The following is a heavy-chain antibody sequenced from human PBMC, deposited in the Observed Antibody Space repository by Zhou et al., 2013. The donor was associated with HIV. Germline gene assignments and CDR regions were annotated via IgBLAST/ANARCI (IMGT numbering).Heavy chain of an antibody. J-gene: IGHJ5*02. D-gene: IGHD2-15*01. Sequence: QVQLVQSGAEVKKPGSSVKVSCKASGGTFSSYAISWVRQAPGQGLEWMGRIIPILGIANYAQKFQGRVTITADKSTSTAYMELSSLRSEDTAVYYCAREGFVVVVAAIHKENWFDPWGQGTLVTVSS. CDR3: AREGFVVVVAAIHKENWFDP. V-gene: IGHV1-69*04. CDR1: GGTFSSYA. CDR2: IIPILGIA.